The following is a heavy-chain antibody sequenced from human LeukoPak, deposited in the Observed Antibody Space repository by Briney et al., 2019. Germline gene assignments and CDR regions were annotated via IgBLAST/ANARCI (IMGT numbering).Heavy chain of an antibody. Sequence: GGSLRLSCAASGFTFSNYSINWVRRAPGKGLEWVAVTSYDGSNKYYADSVKGRITFSRDNSKNTLYLQMNSLGAEDTAVYYCARSIMRTSNNDYVMDVWGQGTTVTVSS. J-gene: IGHJ6*02. V-gene: IGHV3-30-3*01. CDR1: GFTFSNYS. D-gene: IGHD3-16*01. CDR2: TSYDGSNK. CDR3: ARSIMRTSNNDYVMDV.